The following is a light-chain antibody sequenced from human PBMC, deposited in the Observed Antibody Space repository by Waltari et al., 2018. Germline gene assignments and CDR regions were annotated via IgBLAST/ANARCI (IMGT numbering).Light chain of an antibody. J-gene: IGKJ2*01. CDR3: QHYHSLPYT. CDR1: QDITTS. Sequence: DIQLTQYPSSLSAAVGDRVTIPCQATQDITTSLSWFQQKPGKDHQLLIYDASSLQAGVPSRFSGTGSGTAFSFTITSLQPEDSATYYCQHYHSLPYTFGRGTKLQIK. V-gene: IGKV1-33*01. CDR2: DAS.